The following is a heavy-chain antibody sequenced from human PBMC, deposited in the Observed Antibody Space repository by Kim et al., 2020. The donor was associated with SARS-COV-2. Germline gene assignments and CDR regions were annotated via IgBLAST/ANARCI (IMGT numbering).Heavy chain of an antibody. D-gene: IGHD3-22*01. CDR1: GFTFSNAW. CDR2: IKSKTDGGTT. Sequence: GGSLRLSCAASGFTFSNAWMSWVRQAPGKGLEWVGRIKSKTDGGTTDYAAPVKGRFTISRDDSKNTLYLQMNSLKTEDTAVYYCTTFIYYDSSGYRYDAFDIWGQGTMVTVSS. V-gene: IGHV3-15*01. CDR3: TTFIYYDSSGYRYDAFDI. J-gene: IGHJ3*02.